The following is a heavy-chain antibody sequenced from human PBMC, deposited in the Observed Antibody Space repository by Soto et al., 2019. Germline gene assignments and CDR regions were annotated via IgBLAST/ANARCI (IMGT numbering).Heavy chain of an antibody. CDR2: IYYSGST. J-gene: IGHJ3*02. CDR1: GGSISSYY. Sequence: SETLSLTCTVSGGSISSYYWSWIRQPPGKGLEWIGYIYYSGSTNYNPSLKSRVTMSVDTSKNQFSLKLSSVTAADTAVYYCARDLSSHTPDAFDIWGQGTMVTVSS. CDR3: ARDLSSHTPDAFDI. V-gene: IGHV4-59*01. D-gene: IGHD6-13*01.